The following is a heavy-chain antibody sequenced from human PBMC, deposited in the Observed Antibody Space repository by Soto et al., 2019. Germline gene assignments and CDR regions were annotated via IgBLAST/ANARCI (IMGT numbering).Heavy chain of an antibody. D-gene: IGHD2-15*01. CDR2: VYWDDDK. J-gene: IGHJ4*02. Sequence: QITLKESGPTLVKHTQTLTLTCSCSGFSISADAVGVGWFRQPPGKAPEWLAIVYWDDDKRYSPSLKSRLTITKDTTRNQGVLTRTNVDPVDTATYFCGHSRRRPSCRGGNCYHFDSWGQGTLVTVSS. CDR1: GFSISADAVG. V-gene: IGHV2-5*02. CDR3: GHSRRRPSCRGGNCYHFDS.